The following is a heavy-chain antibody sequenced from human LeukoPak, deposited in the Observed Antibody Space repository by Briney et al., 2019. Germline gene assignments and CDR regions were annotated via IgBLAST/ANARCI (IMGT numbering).Heavy chain of an antibody. CDR3: AKCRSTGCYRIDY. D-gene: IGHD2-2*02. CDR1: GFAFSSYG. Sequence: GGSLRLSCAASGFAFSSYGMHWVRQAPGKGLEWVAVIWYDGSNKYYADSVKGRFTISRDNSKNTLYLQMNSLRAEDTAVYYCAKCRSTGCYRIDYWGQGTLVTVSS. V-gene: IGHV3-33*06. J-gene: IGHJ4*02. CDR2: IWYDGSNK.